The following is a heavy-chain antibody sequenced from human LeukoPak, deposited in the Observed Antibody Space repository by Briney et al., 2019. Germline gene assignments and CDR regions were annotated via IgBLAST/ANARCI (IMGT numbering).Heavy chain of an antibody. Sequence: PGGSLRLSCAASEFTFSNHGMTWVRQAPGKGLEWVSSISISGDRTYYADSVKGRFTISRDNSKNTVYLQMNSLGAEDTAIYYCANEIRPNDYWGQGTLVTVSS. CDR2: ISISGDRT. V-gene: IGHV3-23*01. D-gene: IGHD6-6*01. CDR1: EFTFSNHG. CDR3: ANEIRPNDY. J-gene: IGHJ4*02.